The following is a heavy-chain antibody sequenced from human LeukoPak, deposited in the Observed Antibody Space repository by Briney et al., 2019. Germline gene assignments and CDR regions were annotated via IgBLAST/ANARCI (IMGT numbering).Heavy chain of an antibody. Sequence: GGSLRLSCAASGFTFSSYAMHWVRQAPVKGLEWVAVISYDGSNKYYADSVKGRFTISRDNSKNTLYLQMNSLRAEDTAVYYCARPLTRGSSSFDYWGQGTLVTVSS. CDR1: GFTFSSYA. CDR2: ISYDGSNK. CDR3: ARPLTRGSSSFDY. V-gene: IGHV3-30-3*01. D-gene: IGHD6-6*01. J-gene: IGHJ4*02.